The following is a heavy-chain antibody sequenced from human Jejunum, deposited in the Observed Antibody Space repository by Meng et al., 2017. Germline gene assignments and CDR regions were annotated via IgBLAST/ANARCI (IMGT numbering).Heavy chain of an antibody. CDR1: GFDFHDHA. Sequence: GGSLRLSCVGSGFDFHDHAMHWVRQAPGKGLEWVSGINFNSGTIGYADSVKGRFTISRDNAGSSLYLQMNSLKVEDTALYYCAKPSTGGMFLNGLDVWGQGTTVTVYS. D-gene: IGHD4-23*01. CDR3: AKPSTGGMFLNGLDV. J-gene: IGHJ6*02. CDR2: INFNSGTI. V-gene: IGHV3-9*01.